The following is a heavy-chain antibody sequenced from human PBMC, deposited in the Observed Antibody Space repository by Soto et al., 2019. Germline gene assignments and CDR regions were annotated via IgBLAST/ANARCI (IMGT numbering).Heavy chain of an antibody. CDR1: GFSFISYS. D-gene: IGHD1-7*01. V-gene: IGHV3-23*01. Sequence: GGSLRLSCAASGFSFISYSITWVRQAPGKGLEWVSGISGSAVSIDYADSVKGRFTISRDNSRNTLYLQMNSLRVEDTAVYYCAKLMGSDTATTSDYWGQGALVTVSS. CDR2: ISGSAVSI. CDR3: AKLMGSDTATTSDY. J-gene: IGHJ4*02.